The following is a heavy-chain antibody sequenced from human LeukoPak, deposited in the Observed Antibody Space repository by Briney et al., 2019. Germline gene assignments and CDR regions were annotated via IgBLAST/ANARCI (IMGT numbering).Heavy chain of an antibody. Sequence: PGRSLRLSCAASGFTFSSSGMHWFRQAPEKGLEWVSSISGSGDATYFADSVRGRFTLSRDNSRNTLFLQMGSLRVDDTAVYYCAKAKGGLWGQGTLVTVSS. CDR3: AKAKGGL. J-gene: IGHJ4*02. CDR1: GFTFSSSG. D-gene: IGHD2-15*01. CDR2: ISGSGDAT. V-gene: IGHV3-23*01.